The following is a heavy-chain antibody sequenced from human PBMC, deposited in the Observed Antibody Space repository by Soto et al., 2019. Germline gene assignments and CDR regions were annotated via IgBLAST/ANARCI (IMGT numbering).Heavy chain of an antibody. J-gene: IGHJ5*02. V-gene: IGHV2-5*02. CDR3: AHIPNYYQYDWFDP. D-gene: IGHD3-10*01. Sequence: QITLKESGPTLVKPTQTLTLTCTFSGFSLTTRGVGVGWIRQPPGKALECVALIYWDDDKRYIPSLQSRLSITKDTSKNQVVLTMTNVDPVDTATYYCAHIPNYYQYDWFDPWGQGTLVSVSS. CDR2: IYWDDDK. CDR1: GFSLTTRGVG.